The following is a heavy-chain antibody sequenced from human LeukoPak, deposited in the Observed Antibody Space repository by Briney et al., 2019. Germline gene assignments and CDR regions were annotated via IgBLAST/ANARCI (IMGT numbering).Heavy chain of an antibody. D-gene: IGHD2-2*01. Sequence: SVKVSCKASRDTFTNNAVSWVRQAPGQGLEWMGGIIPIFGTAHYAQKFQGRVTITADESTSTAYMELSSLRSEDTAVYYCARVATPRYCSTTSCYWKGRFDPWGQGTLVTVSS. J-gene: IGHJ5*02. CDR1: RDTFTNNA. CDR3: ARVATPRYCSTTSCYWKGRFDP. V-gene: IGHV1-69*13. CDR2: IIPIFGTA.